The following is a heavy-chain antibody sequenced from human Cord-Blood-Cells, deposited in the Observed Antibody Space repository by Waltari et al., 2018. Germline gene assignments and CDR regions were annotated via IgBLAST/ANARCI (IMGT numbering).Heavy chain of an antibody. V-gene: IGHV4-34*01. J-gene: IGHJ4*02. CDR2: INQSGST. CDR3: ARGQLWAAPDY. Sequence: QVQLQPWGAGLLKPSETLSLTCAVYGGSFSGYYWSWIRQTPGKGLEWIGEINQSGSTSHNRSLKSRVTISVDTSKNQFSLKLSSVTAADTAVYYCARGQLWAAPDYWGQGTLVTVSS. D-gene: IGHD5-18*01. CDR1: GGSFSGYY.